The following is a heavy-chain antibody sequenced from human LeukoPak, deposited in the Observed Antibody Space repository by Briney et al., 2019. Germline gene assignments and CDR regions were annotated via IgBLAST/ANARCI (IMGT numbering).Heavy chain of an antibody. CDR1: GYTLTELS. CDR2: FDPEDGET. Sequence: ASVKVCCKVSGYTLTELSMHWVRQAPGKGLAWMGGFDPEDGETIYAQKFQGRVTMTEDTSTDTAYMELSSLRSEDTAVYYCATGLSRTQLWGGLGYWGQGTLVTVSS. CDR3: ATGLSRTQLWGGLGY. V-gene: IGHV1-24*01. D-gene: IGHD5-18*01. J-gene: IGHJ4*02.